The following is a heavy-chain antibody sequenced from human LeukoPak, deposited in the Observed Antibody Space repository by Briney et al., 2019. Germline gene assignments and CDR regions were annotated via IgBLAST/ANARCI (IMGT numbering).Heavy chain of an antibody. V-gene: IGHV4-59*01. J-gene: IGHJ4*02. Sequence: PSETLSLTCTVSGGSISSYYWSWIRQPPGKGLEWIGYIYYSGSTNYNPSLKSRVTISVDTSKNRFSLKLGSVTAADTAVYYCARSGLFFDYWGQGTLVTVSS. CDR3: ARSGLFFDY. CDR1: GGSISSYY. CDR2: IYYSGST. D-gene: IGHD4/OR15-4a*01.